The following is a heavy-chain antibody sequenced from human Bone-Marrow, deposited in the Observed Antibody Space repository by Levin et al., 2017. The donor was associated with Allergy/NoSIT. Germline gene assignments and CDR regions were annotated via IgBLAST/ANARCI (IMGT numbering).Heavy chain of an antibody. V-gene: IGHV3-48*01. CDR2: ITSTSGTI. Sequence: LPLPCAASGFTFRDYSMTWVRQAPGKGLEWVSYITSTSGTIYYADSVKGRFIISRDNAKNSLYLQMNSLRVEDTAVYYCARDSGITGADDYWGQGSLVTVSS. J-gene: IGHJ4*02. CDR1: GFTFRDYS. D-gene: IGHD6-13*01. CDR3: ARDSGITGADDY.